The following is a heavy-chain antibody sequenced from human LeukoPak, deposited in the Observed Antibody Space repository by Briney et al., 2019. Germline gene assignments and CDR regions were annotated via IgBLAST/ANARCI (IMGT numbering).Heavy chain of an antibody. CDR2: ISYDGSNK. V-gene: IGHV3-30*01. D-gene: IGHD1-26*01. J-gene: IGHJ4*02. Sequence: PGGSLRLSCAASGFTFSSYAMHWARQAPGKGLEWVAVISYDGSNKYYADSVKGRFTISRDNSKNTLYLQMNSLRAEDTAVYYCARGQRATDYWGQGTLVTVYS. CDR3: ARGQRATDY. CDR1: GFTFSSYA.